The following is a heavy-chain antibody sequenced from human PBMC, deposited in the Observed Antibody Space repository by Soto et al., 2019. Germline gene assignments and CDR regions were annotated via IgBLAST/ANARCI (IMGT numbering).Heavy chain of an antibody. J-gene: IGHJ4*02. Sequence: EVQLVESGGGLVQPGGSLRLSCAASGFSLSTYWMHWVRQAPGKGLVWVSRINSHGSSTSYADSVTGRFTISRDDAKNTLYLQMNSRRADDTAVYYCARDDPLPGAPLDYWGQGTLVTVSS. CDR3: ARDDPLPGAPLDY. V-gene: IGHV3-74*01. CDR2: INSHGSST. D-gene: IGHD4-17*01. CDR1: GFSLSTYW.